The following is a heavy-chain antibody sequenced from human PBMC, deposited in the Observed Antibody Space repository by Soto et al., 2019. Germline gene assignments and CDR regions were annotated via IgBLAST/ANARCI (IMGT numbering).Heavy chain of an antibody. J-gene: IGHJ4*02. Sequence: QLQLQESGPRLVRPSETLSLTCSVSGDSIRRANHYWAWIHQPPGRGLEWIGNVFRSGSIYYKPSLSSRVTISMDTSQNQFSLILRSVTAQDTAVYFCATSPPPAGDYWGQGILITVSS. CDR3: ATSPPPAGDY. D-gene: IGHD2-2*01. CDR2: VFRSGSI. V-gene: IGHV4-39*01. CDR1: GDSIRRANHY.